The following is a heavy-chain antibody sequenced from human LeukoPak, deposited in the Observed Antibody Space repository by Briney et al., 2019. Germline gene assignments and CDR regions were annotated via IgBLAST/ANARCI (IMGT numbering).Heavy chain of an antibody. V-gene: IGHV3-23*01. CDR2: ISGSGGST. D-gene: IGHD3-22*01. CDR1: GFTFSSYG. J-gene: IGHJ4*02. Sequence: GGSLRLSCAASGFTFSSYGMSWVRQAPGKGLEWVSAISGSGGSTYYADSVKGRFTISRDNAKNSLYLQMNSLRAEDTAVYYCARVGYYDSSGRGYWGQGTLVTVSS. CDR3: ARVGYYDSSGRGY.